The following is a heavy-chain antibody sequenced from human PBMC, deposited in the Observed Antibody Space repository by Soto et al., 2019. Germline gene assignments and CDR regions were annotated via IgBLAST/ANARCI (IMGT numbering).Heavy chain of an antibody. Sequence: SETLSLTCAVYGGSFSGYYWSWIRQPPGKGLEWIGEINHSGSTNYNPSLKSRVTISVDTSKNQFSLKLSSVTAADTAVYYCARGLGYCSSTSCYKGGWFDPWGQGTLVTVS. J-gene: IGHJ5*02. CDR2: INHSGST. CDR1: GGSFSGYY. CDR3: ARGLGYCSSTSCYKGGWFDP. V-gene: IGHV4-34*01. D-gene: IGHD2-2*02.